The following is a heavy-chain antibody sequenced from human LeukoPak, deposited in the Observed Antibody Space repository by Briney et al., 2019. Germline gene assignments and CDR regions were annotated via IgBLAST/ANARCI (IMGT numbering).Heavy chain of an antibody. CDR1: GGSISSYY. Sequence: SETLSLTCTVSGGSISSYYWSWIRQLPGKGLEGIGYIYYSGSTNYNPSLKSRVTISVDTSKNQFSLKLSSVTAADTAVYYCARMEENWFDPWGQGTLVTVSS. D-gene: IGHD1-1*01. J-gene: IGHJ5*02. CDR3: ARMEENWFDP. V-gene: IGHV4-59*08. CDR2: IYYSGST.